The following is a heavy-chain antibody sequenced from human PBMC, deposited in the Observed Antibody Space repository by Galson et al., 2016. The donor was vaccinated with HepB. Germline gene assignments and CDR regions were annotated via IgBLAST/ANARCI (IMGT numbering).Heavy chain of an antibody. CDR1: GFTFTRYN. J-gene: IGHJ3*02. D-gene: IGHD6-13*01. CDR2: ISCGSSYI. Sequence: SLRLSCATSGFTFTRYNMNWVRQAPGKGLEWVSSISCGSSYIYYADSVKGRFTISRDNVKKSLYLQMNSLRPEDTAVYYCARVREQQLLDAFDIWGQGTMVTVSS. V-gene: IGHV3-21*01. CDR3: ARVREQQLLDAFDI.